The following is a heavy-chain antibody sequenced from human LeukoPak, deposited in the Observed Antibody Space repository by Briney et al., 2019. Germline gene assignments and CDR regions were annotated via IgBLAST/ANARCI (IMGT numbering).Heavy chain of an antibody. Sequence: PSETLSLTCTVSGGSISSYYWSWIRQPPGKGLEWIGYIYYSGSTNYNPSLKSRVTISVDTSKNQFSLKLSSVTAADTAVYYCARATDDSSGYYDYWGQGTLVTVSS. V-gene: IGHV4-59*12. CDR1: GGSISSYY. CDR2: IYYSGST. D-gene: IGHD3-22*01. J-gene: IGHJ4*02. CDR3: ARATDDSSGYYDY.